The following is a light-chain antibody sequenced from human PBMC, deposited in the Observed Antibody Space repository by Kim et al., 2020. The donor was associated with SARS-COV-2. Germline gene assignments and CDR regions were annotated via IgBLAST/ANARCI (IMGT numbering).Light chain of an antibody. CDR2: EDS. CDR1: ALPDQY. CDR3: QSTDPTGSYEL. Sequence: PGKKTRMSCSGIALPDQYVYWCQQKPGRAPVLLIYEDSVRPSGVPERFSGSSSGTLATLTIDGVQVDDEADYYCQSTDPTGSYELFAGGTQLTVL. V-gene: IGLV3-25*03. J-gene: IGLJ2*01.